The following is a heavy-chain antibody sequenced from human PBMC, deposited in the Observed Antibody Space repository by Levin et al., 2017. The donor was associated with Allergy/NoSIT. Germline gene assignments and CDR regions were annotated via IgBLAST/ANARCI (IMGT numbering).Heavy chain of an antibody. D-gene: IGHD3-10*01. CDR1: GFTFSSYG. V-gene: IGHV3-30*18. J-gene: IGHJ3*02. CDR3: AKALSEYYYGSGSIDAFDI. Sequence: GESLKISCAASGFTFSSYGMHWVRQAPGKGLEWVAVISYDGSNKYYADSVKGRFTISRDNSKNTLYLQMNSLRAEDTAVYYCAKALSEYYYGSGSIDAFDIWGQGTMVTVSS. CDR2: ISYDGSNK.